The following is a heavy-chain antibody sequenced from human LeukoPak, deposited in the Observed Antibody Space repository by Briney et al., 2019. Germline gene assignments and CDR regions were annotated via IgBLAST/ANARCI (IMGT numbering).Heavy chain of an antibody. V-gene: IGHV1-18*01. CDR2: ISAYSGNT. Sequence: PVASVKVSCKASGYSFTNYGISWVRQAPGQGLEWMGWISAYSGNTNYAQKLQGRVTMTTDASTSTAYMELRSLRSDDTAVYYCARYYDSTGYYYLDYWGQGTLVTVSS. CDR3: ARYYDSTGYYYLDY. CDR1: GYSFTNYG. D-gene: IGHD3-22*01. J-gene: IGHJ4*02.